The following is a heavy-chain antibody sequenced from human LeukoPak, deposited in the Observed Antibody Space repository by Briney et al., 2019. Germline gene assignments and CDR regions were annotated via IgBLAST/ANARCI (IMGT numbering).Heavy chain of an antibody. J-gene: IGHJ4*02. D-gene: IGHD3-22*01. CDR2: INHSGST. CDR1: GGSFSGYY. Sequence: SETLSLTCAVYGGSFSGYYWSWIRQPPGKGLEWIGEINHSGSTNYNPSLKSRVTISVDRSNNQFSLKLSSVTAADTAVYYCERGLPPYYYDSSGYYYFDYWGQGTLVTVSS. CDR3: ERGLPPYYYDSSGYYYFDY. V-gene: IGHV4-34*01.